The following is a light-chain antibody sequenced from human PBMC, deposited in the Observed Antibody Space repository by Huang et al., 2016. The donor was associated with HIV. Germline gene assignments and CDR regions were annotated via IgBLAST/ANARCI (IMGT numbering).Light chain of an antibody. CDR3: MQSAGLPLT. Sequence: IVLTQTPLSLSVTPGQPASISCKSSQSLVHADGKTYLDWYLQKAGQPPQLLMYEVSNRGSGVPQRFSGRGSGTDFTLKISRVEAADVGLYYCMQSAGLPLTFGGGTKVEIK. J-gene: IGKJ4*01. CDR1: QSLVHADGKTY. CDR2: EVS. V-gene: IGKV2D-29*01.